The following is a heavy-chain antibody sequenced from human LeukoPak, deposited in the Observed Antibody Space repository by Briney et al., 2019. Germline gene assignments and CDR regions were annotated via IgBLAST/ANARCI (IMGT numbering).Heavy chain of an antibody. CDR2: IYTSGST. D-gene: IGHD3-3*01. V-gene: IGHV4-59*10. Sequence: PSETLSLTCAVYGGSFSGYYWSWIRQPAGKGLEWIGRIYTSGSTNYNPSLKSRVTMSVDTSKNQFSLKLSSVTAADTAVYYCASSSITIFGVVIPGFDYWGQGTLVTVSS. CDR3: ASSSITIFGVVIPGFDY. J-gene: IGHJ4*02. CDR1: GGSFSGYY.